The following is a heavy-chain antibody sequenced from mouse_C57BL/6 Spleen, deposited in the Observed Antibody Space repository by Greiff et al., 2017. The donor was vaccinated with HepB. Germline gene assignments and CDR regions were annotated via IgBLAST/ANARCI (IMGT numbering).Heavy chain of an antibody. CDR2: INPGNGGT. J-gene: IGHJ3*01. CDR3: ARGGNYDAWFAY. Sequence: VKLQQPGTELVKPGASVKLSCKASGYTFTSYWMHWVKQRPGQGLEWIGNINPGNGGTNYNEKFKSKATLTVDKSSSTAYMQLSSLTSEDSAVYYCARGGNYDAWFAYWGQGTLVTVSA. CDR1: GYTFTSYW. D-gene: IGHD2-1*01. V-gene: IGHV1-53*01.